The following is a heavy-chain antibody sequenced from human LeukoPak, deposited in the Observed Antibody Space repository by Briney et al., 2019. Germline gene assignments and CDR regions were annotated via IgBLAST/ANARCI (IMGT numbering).Heavy chain of an antibody. V-gene: IGHV4-59*01. CDR3: ARDNQYNSGWSFDP. CDR2: IYYNGNT. Sequence: PSETLSLTCTVSGGSMTNYYWSWMRRPPGKGFEWIGSIYYNGNTNYNPSVKSRVTISIDTSKKQFYLRLSSVTAADTALYFCARDNQYNSGWSFDPWGQGILVTVSS. CDR1: GGSMTNYY. J-gene: IGHJ5*02. D-gene: IGHD6-19*01.